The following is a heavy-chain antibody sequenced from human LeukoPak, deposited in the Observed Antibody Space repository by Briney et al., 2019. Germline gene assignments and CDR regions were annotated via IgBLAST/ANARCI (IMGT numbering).Heavy chain of an antibody. CDR3: AKASDTVTTRNYFDY. V-gene: IGHV3-74*01. D-gene: IGHD4-17*01. J-gene: IGHJ4*02. CDR1: GFTFSSYW. Sequence: GGSLRLSCAASGFTFSSYWMHWVRQAPGKGLVWVSRINTDGSSTSYADSVKGRFTISRDNSKKTLYLQMNSLRAEDTAVYYCAKASDTVTTRNYFDYWGQGTLVTVSS. CDR2: INTDGSST.